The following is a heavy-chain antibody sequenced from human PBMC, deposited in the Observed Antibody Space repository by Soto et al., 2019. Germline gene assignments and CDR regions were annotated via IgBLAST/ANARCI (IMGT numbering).Heavy chain of an antibody. D-gene: IGHD6-13*01. J-gene: IGHJ4*02. CDR2: TIPVSGTT. Sequence: QVQLVQSGAEVRKPGPSVKVSCHSSGDSFNDYPVTWVRQAPGQGLEWMGGTIPVSGTTNYAQEFQGRVTITADVSTITVYMELSSLKYEDTALYYCASSYGVSWYGDFWGQGTLVTVSS. CDR1: GDSFNDYP. V-gene: IGHV1-69*01. CDR3: ASSYGVSWYGDF.